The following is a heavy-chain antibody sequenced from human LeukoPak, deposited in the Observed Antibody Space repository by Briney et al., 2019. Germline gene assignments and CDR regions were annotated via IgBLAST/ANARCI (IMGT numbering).Heavy chain of an antibody. CDR3: ARAQEYSSSWPNSLDAFDI. J-gene: IGHJ3*02. D-gene: IGHD6-13*01. CDR1: GGSISSGGYS. CDR2: IYHSGST. Sequence: PSETLSLTCAVSGGSISSGGYSWSWIRQPPGKGLEWIGYIYHSGSTYYNPSLKSRVTISVDRSKNQFSLKLSSVTAADTAVYYCARAQEYSSSWPNSLDAFDIWGQGTMVTVSS. V-gene: IGHV4-30-2*01.